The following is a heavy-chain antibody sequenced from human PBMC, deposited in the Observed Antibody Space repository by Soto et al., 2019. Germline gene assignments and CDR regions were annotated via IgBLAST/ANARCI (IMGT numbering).Heavy chain of an antibody. D-gene: IGHD6-13*01. V-gene: IGHV6-1*01. CDR2: TYYRSKGYN. CDR3: ARDPIVSAASGTEFDY. CDR1: GASVSSKSDA. Sequence: SQTLSLICAISGASVSSKSDAWNWIRKSPSRGLEWLGRTYYRSKGYNDYAVSVKSRITINPDTSKNQFSLQLNSVTPEDTAVYYCARDPIVSAASGTEFDYWGQGTLVTVSS. J-gene: IGHJ4*02.